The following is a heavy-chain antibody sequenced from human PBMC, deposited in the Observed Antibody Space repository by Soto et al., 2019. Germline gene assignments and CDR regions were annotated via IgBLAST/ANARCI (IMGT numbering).Heavy chain of an antibody. CDR3: ARLETAFDI. V-gene: IGHV4-34*01. J-gene: IGHJ3*02. D-gene: IGHD1-1*01. Sequence: SETLSLTCAVYGGSFSGYYWSWIRQPPGKGLEWIGEINHSGSTNYNPSLKSRVTISVDTSKNQFSLKLTSVTAADTAVYYCARLETAFDIWGQGTMVTVSS. CDR1: GGSFSGYY. CDR2: INHSGST.